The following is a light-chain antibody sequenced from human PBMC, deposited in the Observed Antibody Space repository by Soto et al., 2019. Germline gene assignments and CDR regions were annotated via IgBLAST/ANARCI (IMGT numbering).Light chain of an antibody. Sequence: EVFLTKYPGTLSLSPGERATLSFRASQTISSYLLWYQQKPGQAPRLLIYGASSRATGIPDRFSGSGSGTDFTLTISRLEPEDFAVYYCQQYGSSPFTFGQGTRLEIK. J-gene: IGKJ5*01. CDR1: QTISSY. V-gene: IGKV3-20*01. CDR3: QQYGSSPFT. CDR2: GAS.